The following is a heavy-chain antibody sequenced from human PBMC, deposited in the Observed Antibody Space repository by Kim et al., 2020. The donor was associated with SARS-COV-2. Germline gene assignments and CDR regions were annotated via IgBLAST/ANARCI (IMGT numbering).Heavy chain of an antibody. Sequence: ASVKVSCKASGYTFTGYYMHWVRQAPGQGLEWMGRINPNSGGTNYAQKFQGRVTMTRDTSISTAYMELSRLRSDDTAVYYCARAAWLHPPMEFDYWGQGTLVTVSS. CDR3: ARAAWLHPPMEFDY. CDR1: GYTFTGYY. CDR2: INPNSGGT. D-gene: IGHD5-12*01. J-gene: IGHJ4*02. V-gene: IGHV1-2*06.